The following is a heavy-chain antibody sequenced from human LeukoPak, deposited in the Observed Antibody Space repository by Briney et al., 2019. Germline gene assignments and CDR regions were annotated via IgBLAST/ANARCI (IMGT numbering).Heavy chain of an antibody. D-gene: IGHD1-1*01. CDR3: AKSHASIWNVYDY. CDR1: GFPFSSYA. Sequence: SEGSLRLSCAASGFPFSSYAMSWVRLAPGKGLEWVSALSGSGDSTFYADSVKGRFTISRDNSKNTLFLQMNSLRAEDTAVYYCAKSHASIWNVYDYWGQGTLVTVAS. V-gene: IGHV3-23*01. CDR2: LSGSGDST. J-gene: IGHJ4*02.